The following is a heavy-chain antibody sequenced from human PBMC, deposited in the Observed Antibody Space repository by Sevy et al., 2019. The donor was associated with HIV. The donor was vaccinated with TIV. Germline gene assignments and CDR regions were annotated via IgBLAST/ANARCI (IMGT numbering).Heavy chain of an antibody. CDR2: ISSSSSTI. CDR3: AGDTRGYSGYDWDYYYGMDV. Sequence: GGSLRLSCAASGFTFSSYSMNWVRQAPGKGLEWVSYISSSSSTIYYADSVKGRFTISRDNAKNSLYLQMNSLRDEDTAVYYCAGDTRGYSGYDWDYYYGMDVWGQGTTVTVSS. J-gene: IGHJ6*02. D-gene: IGHD5-12*01. V-gene: IGHV3-48*02. CDR1: GFTFSSYS.